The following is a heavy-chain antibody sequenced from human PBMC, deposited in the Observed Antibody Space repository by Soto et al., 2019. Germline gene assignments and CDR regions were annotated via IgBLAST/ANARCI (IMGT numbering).Heavy chain of an antibody. V-gene: IGHV3-7*01. J-gene: IGHJ4*02. CDR2: IKQDGSEK. CDR3: ARDHIYGDPSFDY. D-gene: IGHD4-17*01. CDR1: GFTFSSYW. Sequence: PGGSLRLSCAASGFTFSSYWMSWVRQAPGKGLEWVANIKQDGSEKYYVDSVKGRFTISRDNAKNSLYLQMNSLRAEDTAVYYCARDHIYGDPSFDYWGQGTLVTVSS.